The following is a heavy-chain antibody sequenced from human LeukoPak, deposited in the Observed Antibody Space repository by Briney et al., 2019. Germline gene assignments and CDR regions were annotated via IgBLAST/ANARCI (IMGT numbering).Heavy chain of an antibody. CDR2: INPNSGGT. CDR1: GYTFTGYY. D-gene: IGHD3-22*01. J-gene: IGHJ4*02. CDR3: ARGFYYYDSSGYRKSLYYFDY. Sequence: ASVKVSCKASGYTFTGYYMHWVRQAPGQGLEWMGWINPNSGGTNYAQKFQGRVTMTRDTSISTAYMELSRLRSDDTAVYYCARGFYYYDSSGYRKSLYYFDYWGQGTPVTVSS. V-gene: IGHV1-2*02.